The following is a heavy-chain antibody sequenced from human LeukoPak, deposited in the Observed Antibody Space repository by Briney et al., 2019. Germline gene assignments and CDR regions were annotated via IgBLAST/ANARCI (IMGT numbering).Heavy chain of an antibody. V-gene: IGHV3-21*01. CDR2: ISRTSDDI. CDR3: AKDLPAAVD. CDR1: GFIFSSYS. Sequence: SGGSLRLSCAASGFIFSSYSMSWVRQAPGKGLEWVSFISRTSDDIYHADSVKGRFTISRDNANNSLYLQMNSLRAEDTGVYYCAKDLPAAVDWGQGTLVTVSS. J-gene: IGHJ4*02. D-gene: IGHD2-15*01.